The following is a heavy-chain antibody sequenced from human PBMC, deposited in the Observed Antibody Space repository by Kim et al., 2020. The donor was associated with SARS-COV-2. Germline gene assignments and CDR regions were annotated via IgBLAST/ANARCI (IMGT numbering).Heavy chain of an antibody. V-gene: IGHV4-34*01. CDR3: ARGVRYYYDRQNGMDV. J-gene: IGHJ6*02. Sequence: PSLKRRVTISVDTSKNQFSLKLSSVTAADTAVYYCARGVRYYYDRQNGMDVWGQGTTVTVSS. D-gene: IGHD3-22*01.